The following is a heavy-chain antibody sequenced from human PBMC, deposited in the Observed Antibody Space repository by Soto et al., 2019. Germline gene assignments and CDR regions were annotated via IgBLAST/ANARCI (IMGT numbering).Heavy chain of an antibody. CDR3: ARATIVLVPAAMVSHWFDP. D-gene: IGHD2-2*01. V-gene: IGHV4-30-4*01. CDR1: GGSISSGDYY. CDR2: IYYSGST. J-gene: IGHJ5*02. Sequence: QVQLQESGPGLVKPSQTLSLTCTVSGGSISSGDYYWSWIRQPPGKGLEWIGYIYYSGSTYYNPSRKSRVTXSXDXXKTQFSLKLSSVTAADTAVYYCARATIVLVPAAMVSHWFDPWGQGTLVTVSS.